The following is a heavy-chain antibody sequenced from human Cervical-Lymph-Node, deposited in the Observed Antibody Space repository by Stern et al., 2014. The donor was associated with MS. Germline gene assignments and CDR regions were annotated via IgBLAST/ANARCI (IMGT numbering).Heavy chain of an antibody. V-gene: IGHV3-30*04. D-gene: IGHD1-26*01. CDR2: ISYDGRDK. CDR1: GFVFRRYA. Sequence: VQLVESGGGVVQPGRSLRLSCAASGFVFRRYALHWVRQARGKGLEWVALISYDGRDKYYTDSVKGRFTVSRDNSNNTVDLEMNSLRLEDTAVYYCAKGGSGSYLDWGQGSLVTVSS. J-gene: IGHJ4*02. CDR3: AKGGSGSYLD.